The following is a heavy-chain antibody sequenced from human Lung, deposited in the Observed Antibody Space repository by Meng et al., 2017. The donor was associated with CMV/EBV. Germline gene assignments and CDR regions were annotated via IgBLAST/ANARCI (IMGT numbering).Heavy chain of an antibody. J-gene: IGHJ6*02. CDR1: GYRFSDHW. CDR2: VFPGDSDT. D-gene: IGHD1-1*01. V-gene: IGHV5-51*01. CDR3: ARRADWNLYGTYV. Sequence: XVSXKGSGYRFSDHWIAWVRQMPGKGLEWMGIVFPGDSDTRYSPSFQGQVTISADKSISTAYLQWSSLKASDTAIYDCARRADWNLYGTYVWGQGTTVTVSS.